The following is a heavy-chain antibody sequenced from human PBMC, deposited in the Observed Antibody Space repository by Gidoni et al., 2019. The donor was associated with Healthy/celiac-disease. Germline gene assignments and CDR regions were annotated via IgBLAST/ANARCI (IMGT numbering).Heavy chain of an antibody. CDR3: ARRGKYQLSSPAYYYYGMDV. CDR2: INHSGST. V-gene: IGHV4-34*01. J-gene: IGHJ6*02. Sequence: QVQLQQWGAGLLKPSENLSLTCAVYGGSFSGYYWSWIRQPPGKGLEWIGEINHSGSTNYNPSLKSRVTISVDTSKNQFSLKLSSVTAADTAVYYCARRGKYQLSSPAYYYYGMDVWGQGTTVTVSS. D-gene: IGHD2-2*01. CDR1: GGSFSGYY.